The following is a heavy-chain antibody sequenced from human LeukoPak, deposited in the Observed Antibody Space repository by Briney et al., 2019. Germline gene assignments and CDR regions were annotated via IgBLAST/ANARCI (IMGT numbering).Heavy chain of an antibody. CDR3: AKDGVTIFGVVIMGYMDV. CDR2: ISWDGGST. Sequence: PGGSLRLSCAASGFTFDDYAMHWVRQAPGKGLEWVSLISWDGGSTYYADSVKGRFTISRDNSKNSLYLQMNSLRAEDTAVYYCAKDGVTIFGVVIMGYMDVWGKGTTVTVSS. V-gene: IGHV3-43D*03. CDR1: GFTFDDYA. J-gene: IGHJ6*04. D-gene: IGHD3-3*01.